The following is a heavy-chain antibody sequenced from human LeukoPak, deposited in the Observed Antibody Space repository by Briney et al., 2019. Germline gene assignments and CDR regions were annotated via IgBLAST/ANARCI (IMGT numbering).Heavy chain of an antibody. Sequence: PGGSLRLSCAASGFTFSDYYISWLRQAPGKGLEGISHISTSASSIFCADSVKGRFTVSRDNAKNSVYLQMDSLRADDTAVYYCARAEYYDSTGYYFHLWGQGTQVTVSS. CDR2: ISTSASSI. D-gene: IGHD3-22*01. CDR1: GFTFSDYY. CDR3: ARAEYYDSTGYYFHL. V-gene: IGHV3-11*01. J-gene: IGHJ1*01.